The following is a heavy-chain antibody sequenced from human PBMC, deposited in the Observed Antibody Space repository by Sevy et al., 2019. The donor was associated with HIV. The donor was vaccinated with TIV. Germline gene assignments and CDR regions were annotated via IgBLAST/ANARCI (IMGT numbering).Heavy chain of an antibody. CDR2: INPNSGAT. CDR1: GYTFIDYY. J-gene: IGHJ5*02. CDR3: AREDYYDASGGWVDP. D-gene: IGHD3-22*01. Sequence: ASVKVSCKASGYTFIDYYIHWVRQAPGQALEWMGRINPNSGATNYAQKFQDRVTMTRDTSISTSYMELRRLRSDDTAAYYCAREDYYDASGGWVDPWGQGTLVTVSS. V-gene: IGHV1-2*06.